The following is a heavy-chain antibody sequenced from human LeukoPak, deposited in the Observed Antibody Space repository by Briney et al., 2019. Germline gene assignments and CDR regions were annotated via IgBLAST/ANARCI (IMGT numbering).Heavy chain of an antibody. V-gene: IGHV4-34*01. D-gene: IGHD4-23*01. J-gene: IGHJ4*02. Sequence: SETLSLTCAVYGGSFSGYYWSWIRQPPGKGLEWIGEINHSGSTNYNPSLKSRVTISVDTSKNQFSLKLSSVTAADTAVYYCARLPPRVVTQGKEWRYYFDYWGQGTLVTVSS. CDR2: INHSGST. CDR1: GGSFSGYY. CDR3: ARLPPRVVTQGKEWRYYFDY.